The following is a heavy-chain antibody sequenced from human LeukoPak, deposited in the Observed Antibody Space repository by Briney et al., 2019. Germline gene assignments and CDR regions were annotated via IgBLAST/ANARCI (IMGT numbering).Heavy chain of an antibody. CDR1: GFTFSNYG. Sequence: QPGRSLELSCVASGFTFSNYGMHWVRQAPGKGLEWVAVIWYDGSNKYYADSVKGRFTISRDNSKNTLYLQMNSLRAEDTAVYYCARTFYSTGTGVPIYYWGQGTLVTVSS. CDR3: ARTFYSTGTGVPIYY. D-gene: IGHD6-19*01. J-gene: IGHJ4*02. CDR2: IWYDGSNK. V-gene: IGHV3-30*19.